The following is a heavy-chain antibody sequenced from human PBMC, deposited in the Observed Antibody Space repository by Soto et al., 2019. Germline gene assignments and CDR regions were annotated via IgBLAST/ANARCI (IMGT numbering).Heavy chain of an antibody. J-gene: IGHJ5*02. CDR1: GYTFINFY. D-gene: IGHD6-13*01. CDR2: MNPGSGKT. V-gene: IGHV1-8*02. Sequence: ASVKVSCKASGYTFINFYISWVRQAAGQGLECLGWMNPGSGKTGYASKFQGRVAMTRDASTGTSHLELSSLTSDDTAVYYCARMASAGTLNWFDPWGQGTLVTVSS. CDR3: ARMASAGTLNWFDP.